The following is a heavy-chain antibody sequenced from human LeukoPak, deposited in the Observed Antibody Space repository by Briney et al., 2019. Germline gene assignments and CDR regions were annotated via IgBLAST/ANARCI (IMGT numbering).Heavy chain of an antibody. J-gene: IGHJ3*02. CDR3: ARQYCSGGSCYPNAFDI. CDR1: GYSFTSYW. D-gene: IGHD2-15*01. V-gene: IGHV5-51*01. CDR2: IYPGDSDT. Sequence: GESLKISCKGSGYSFTSYWIGWVRQMPGKGLKWMGIIYPGDSDTRYSPSFQGQVTISADKSISTAYLQWSSLKASDTAMYYCARQYCSGGSCYPNAFDIWGQGTMVTVSS.